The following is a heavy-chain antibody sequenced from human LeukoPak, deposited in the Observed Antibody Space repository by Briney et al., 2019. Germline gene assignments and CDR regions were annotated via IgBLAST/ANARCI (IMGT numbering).Heavy chain of an antibody. D-gene: IGHD5-18*01. CDR3: ARTTEGGYTYDYFYYYYMDV. J-gene: IGHJ6*03. CDR1: GGSIRNYY. Sequence: PSETLSLTCTVSGGSIRNYYWSWIRQPPGKGLEWIGYIYYSGSTNYNPSLESRVTISVDTSKNQFSLKLSSVTAADTAVYYCARTTEGGYTYDYFYYYYMDVWGKGTTVTISS. CDR2: IYYSGST. V-gene: IGHV4-59*01.